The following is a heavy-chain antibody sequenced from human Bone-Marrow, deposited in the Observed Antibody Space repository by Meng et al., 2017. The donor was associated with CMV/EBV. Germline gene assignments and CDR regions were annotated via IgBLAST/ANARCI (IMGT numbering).Heavy chain of an antibody. Sequence: SETLSLTCTVSGYSISSGYYWGWIRQPPGKGLEWIGEINHSGSTNYNPSLKSRVTISVDTSKNQFSLKLSSVTAADTAVYYCAVWYYDFWSGYHFDYWGQGTLVTVSS. CDR1: GYSISSGYY. D-gene: IGHD3-3*01. CDR3: AVWYYDFWSGYHFDY. J-gene: IGHJ4*02. CDR2: INHSGST. V-gene: IGHV4-38-2*02.